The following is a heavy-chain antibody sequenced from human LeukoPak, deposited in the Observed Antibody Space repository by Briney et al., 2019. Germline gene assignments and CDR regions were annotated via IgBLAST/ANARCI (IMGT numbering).Heavy chain of an antibody. CDR1: GYTFTSYD. V-gene: IGHV1-8*01. CDR3: ARGFPPYGYDAIDY. D-gene: IGHD5-18*01. J-gene: IGHJ4*02. CDR2: MNPNSGNT. Sequence: ASVKVSCKASGYTFTSYDINWVRQATGQGLEWMGWMNPNSGNTGYAQKFQGRGTMTRNTSISTAYMELSSLRSEDTAVYYCARGFPPYGYDAIDYWGQGTLVTVSS.